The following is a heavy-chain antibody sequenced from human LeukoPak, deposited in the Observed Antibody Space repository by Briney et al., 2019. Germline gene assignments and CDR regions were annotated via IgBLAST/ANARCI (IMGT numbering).Heavy chain of an antibody. V-gene: IGHV3-21*01. CDR1: GFTFSSYS. Sequence: KPGGSLRLSCAASGFTFSSYSMNWVRQAPGKGLEWVSSISSGSTYIYYADSVKGRFSISRDNAKNSLYLQMNSLRAEDTAIYYCARGEERHYYGSGNYPAWGQGTLVTVSS. J-gene: IGHJ5*01. D-gene: IGHD3-10*01. CDR2: ISSGSTYI. CDR3: ARGEERHYYGSGNYPA.